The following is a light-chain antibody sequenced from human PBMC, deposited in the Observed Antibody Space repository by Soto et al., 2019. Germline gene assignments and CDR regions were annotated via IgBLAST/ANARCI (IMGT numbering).Light chain of an antibody. CDR3: ATWGDNVKVPV. CDR2: TNS. Sequence: QPVLTQPPSASGPPGQRVTISCSGRASNIGSNFVSWYQVVPGTAPKLLIYTNSHRPSGVPDRFSGSRSGTSASLDISGLQSDYEADYFCATWGDNVKVPVFGGGTKLTVL. J-gene: IGLJ2*01. V-gene: IGLV1-44*01. CDR1: ASNIGSNF.